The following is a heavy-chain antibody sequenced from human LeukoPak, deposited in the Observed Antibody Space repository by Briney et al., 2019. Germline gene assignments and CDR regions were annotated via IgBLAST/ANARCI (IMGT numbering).Heavy chain of an antibody. V-gene: IGHV1-2*02. J-gene: IGHJ3*02. CDR1: GYTFTDYY. Sequence: ASVKVSCKASGYTFTDYYMHWVRQAPGQGLEWMGWINPNSGGTNYAQKFQGRVTMTRDTSISTAYMELSSLRSDDTAVYYCARAIKKGISARSAFDIWGQGTMVTVSS. CDR3: ARAIKKGISARSAFDI. CDR2: INPNSGGT. D-gene: IGHD6-6*01.